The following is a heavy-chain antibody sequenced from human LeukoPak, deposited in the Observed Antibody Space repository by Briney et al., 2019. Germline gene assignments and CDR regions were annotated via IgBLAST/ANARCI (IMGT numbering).Heavy chain of an antibody. Sequence: ASVKVSCKASGYTFTGYYMHRVRQAPGQGLEWMGWINPNSGGTNYAQKFQGRVTMTRDTSISTAYMELSRLRSDDTAVYYCARDAGYCSSTSCSIYFDYWGQGTLVTVSS. CDR1: GYTFTGYY. CDR3: ARDAGYCSSTSCSIYFDY. V-gene: IGHV1-2*02. D-gene: IGHD2-2*01. CDR2: INPNSGGT. J-gene: IGHJ4*02.